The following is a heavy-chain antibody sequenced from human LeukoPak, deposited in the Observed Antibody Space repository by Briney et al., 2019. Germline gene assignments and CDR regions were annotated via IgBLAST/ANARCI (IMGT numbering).Heavy chain of an antibody. V-gene: IGHV1-24*01. J-gene: IGHJ4*02. D-gene: IGHD6-13*01. Sequence: ASVKVSCKVSGYTLTDLSMHWVRQAPGKGLEWMGGFDPDYGETIYAQKFQGRVTMTEDTSTDTAYMELISLRSDDTAVYYCARVILPGIAAAGNDYWGQGTLVTVSS. CDR2: FDPDYGET. CDR1: GYTLTDLS. CDR3: ARVILPGIAAAGNDY.